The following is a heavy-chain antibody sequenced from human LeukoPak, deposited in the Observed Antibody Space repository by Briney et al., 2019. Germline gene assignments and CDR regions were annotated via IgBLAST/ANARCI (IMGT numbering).Heavy chain of an antibody. CDR1: GYTCTSCG. J-gene: IGHJ4*02. CDR3: ARIYFYGDYFQDY. Sequence: ASVKVSCKASGYTCTSCGISWVRQGPGQGLEWRGWSSAYNGNTNYAQKLQGRETMTTDTSTSTAYMELRSLRSDDTAVYYCARIYFYGDYFQDYWGQGTLVTVSS. CDR2: SSAYNGNT. V-gene: IGHV1-18*01. D-gene: IGHD4-17*01.